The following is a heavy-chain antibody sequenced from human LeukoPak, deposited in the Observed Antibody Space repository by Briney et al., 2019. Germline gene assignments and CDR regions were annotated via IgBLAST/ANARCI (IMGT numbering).Heavy chain of an antibody. J-gene: IGHJ4*02. V-gene: IGHV4-34*01. CDR1: GGSFSGYY. D-gene: IGHD3-10*01. CDR2: INHSGST. Sequence: ETLXLTCAVYGGSFSGYYWSWIRQPPGKGLEWIGEINHSGSTNYNPSLKSRVTISVDTSKNQFSLKLSSVTAADTAVYYCASPWFPDYWGQGTLVTVSS. CDR3: ASPWFPDY.